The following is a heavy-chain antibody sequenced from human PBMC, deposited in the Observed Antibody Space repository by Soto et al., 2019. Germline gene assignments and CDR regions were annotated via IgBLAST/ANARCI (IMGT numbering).Heavy chain of an antibody. J-gene: IGHJ4*01. V-gene: IGHV1-69*05. D-gene: IGHD6-13*01. CDR1: GGTFSSYA. Sequence: SVKVSCKASGGTFSSYAISWVRQAPGQGLEWMGGIIPIFGTANYAQKFQGRVTMTTDESTSTAYMELSSLRSDDTAVYYCANGDSAAGLIYCGHGTLVTVSS. CDR2: IIPIFGTA. CDR3: ANGDSAAGLIY.